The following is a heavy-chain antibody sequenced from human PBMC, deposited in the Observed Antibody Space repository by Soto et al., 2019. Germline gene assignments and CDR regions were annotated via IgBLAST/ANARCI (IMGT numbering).Heavy chain of an antibody. V-gene: IGHV3-23*01. D-gene: IGHD6-13*01. CDR3: AKAVSSSWYYFDY. CDR1: GFTFSSYA. CDR2: ISGSGGST. J-gene: IGHJ4*02. Sequence: GGSLRHSCAASGFTFSSYAMSWVRQAPGKGLEWVSAISGSGGSTYYADSVKGRFTISRDNSKNTLYLQMNSLRAEDTAVYYCAKAVSSSWYYFDYWGQGTLVTVSS.